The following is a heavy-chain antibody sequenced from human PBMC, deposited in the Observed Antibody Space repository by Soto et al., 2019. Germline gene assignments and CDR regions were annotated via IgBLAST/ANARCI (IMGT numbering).Heavy chain of an antibody. D-gene: IGHD5-12*01. J-gene: IGHJ4*02. Sequence: PGGSLRLSCAVSGFTFRSYAMSWVRQAPGKGLEWVSAISGSGGSTYYADSVKGRFTISRDNSKNTLYLQMNSLRAEDTAVYYCAKDPGMATITTDYFDYWGQGT. CDR3: AKDPGMATITTDYFDY. CDR1: GFTFRSYA. V-gene: IGHV3-23*01. CDR2: ISGSGGST.